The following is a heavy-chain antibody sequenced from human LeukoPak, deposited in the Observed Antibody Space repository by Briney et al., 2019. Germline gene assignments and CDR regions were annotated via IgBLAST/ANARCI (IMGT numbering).Heavy chain of an antibody. CDR1: GGSFSGYY. Sequence: SXTLSLTCAVYGGSFSGYYWSWIRQPPGKGLEWIGEINHSGSTNYNPSLKSRVTISVDTSKNQFSLKLSSVTAADTAVYYCARLFFFDYWGQGTLVTVSS. V-gene: IGHV4-34*01. CDR2: INHSGST. J-gene: IGHJ4*02. CDR3: ARLFFFDY.